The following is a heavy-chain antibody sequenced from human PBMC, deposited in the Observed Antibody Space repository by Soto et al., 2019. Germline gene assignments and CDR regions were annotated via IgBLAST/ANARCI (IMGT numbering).Heavy chain of an antibody. CDR3: ARGEDYYIDF. CDR2: IYYSGIT. CDR1: GGSISGYY. V-gene: IGHV4-59*01. J-gene: IGHJ4*02. Sequence: PSETLSLTCAFSGGSISGYYWTWIRQPPGKGLEWIGYIYYSGITNYNPSLRSRVTLSIDTSKNQFSLKLSSVTAADTAVYYCARGEDYYIDFWGLGTLVTVSS.